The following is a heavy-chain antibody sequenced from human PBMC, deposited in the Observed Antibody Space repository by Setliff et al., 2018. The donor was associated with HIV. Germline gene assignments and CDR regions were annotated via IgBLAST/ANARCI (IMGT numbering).Heavy chain of an antibody. CDR1: GGSFSDYY. CDR3: AREIYGGNSRPFDY. CDR2: INHSGST. J-gene: IGHJ4*02. Sequence: PSETLSLTCAVYGGSFSDYYWSWIRQPPGKGLEWIGEINHSGSTNYNPSLKSRVTISVDTSKNQLSLKLSSATAADTAVYYCAREIYGGNSRPFDYWGQGTLVTVSS. V-gene: IGHV4-34*01. D-gene: IGHD4-17*01.